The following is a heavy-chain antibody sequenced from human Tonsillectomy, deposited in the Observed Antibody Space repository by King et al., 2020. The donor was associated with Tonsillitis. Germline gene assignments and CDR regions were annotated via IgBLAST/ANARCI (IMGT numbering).Heavy chain of an antibody. CDR1: GYSISSGYS. V-gene: IGHV4-38-2*02. CDR3: ARDGADYYGSGSYKF. Sequence: QLQESGPGLVKPSETLSLTCAVSGYSISSGYSWGWIRQPPGKGLEWIGSIYHSEKTYYNPSLKSRVTISVDTSKNQFSLKLSSVTAADTAVYYCARDGADYYGSGSYKFWGQGTLVTVSS. J-gene: IGHJ4*02. D-gene: IGHD3-10*01. CDR2: IYHSEKT.